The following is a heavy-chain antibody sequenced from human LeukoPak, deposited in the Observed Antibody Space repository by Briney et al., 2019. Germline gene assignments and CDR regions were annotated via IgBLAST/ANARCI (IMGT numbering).Heavy chain of an antibody. D-gene: IGHD2-2*01. V-gene: IGHV4-31*03. CDR2: IYYGGST. J-gene: IGHJ3*02. CDR1: GGSISSGGYY. Sequence: SETLSLTCTVSGGSISSGGYYWSWIRQHPGKGLEWIGYIYYGGSTYYNPSLKSRVTISVDTSKNQFSLKLSSVTAADTAVYYCARDDCSSTSCYPPGSWGAFDIWGQGTMVTVSS. CDR3: ARDDCSSTSCYPPGSWGAFDI.